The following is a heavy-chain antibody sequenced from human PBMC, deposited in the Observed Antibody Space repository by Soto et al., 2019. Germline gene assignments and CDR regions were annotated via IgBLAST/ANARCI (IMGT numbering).Heavy chain of an antibody. CDR1: GYTFTSYD. D-gene: IGHD3-3*01. CDR2: MNPNSGNT. J-gene: IGHJ5*02. V-gene: IGHV1-8*01. CDR3: ARGITIFGVVDP. Sequence: QVQLVQSGAEVKKPGASVKVSCKASGYTFTSYDINWVRQATGQGLEWMGWMNPNSGNTGYAQKFQGRVSTTRNTSISTAYMELSILRSEDTAVYYCARGITIFGVVDPGGQGTLVTVSS.